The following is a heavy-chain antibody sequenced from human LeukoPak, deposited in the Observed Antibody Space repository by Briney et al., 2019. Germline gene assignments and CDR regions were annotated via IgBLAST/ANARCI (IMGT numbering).Heavy chain of an antibody. CDR2: FDPEDGET. CDR1: GYTLTELS. CDR3: AKSQSTLRTYDAFDV. Sequence: ASVKVSCKVSGYTLTELSMHWVRQAPGKGLEWMGGFDPEDGETIYAQKSQSRVTMTEVTSTDTAYMELSSLRSEDTAAYYCAKSQSTLRTYDAFDVWGRGTLVTVSS. J-gene: IGHJ3*01. V-gene: IGHV1-24*01. D-gene: IGHD1-14*01.